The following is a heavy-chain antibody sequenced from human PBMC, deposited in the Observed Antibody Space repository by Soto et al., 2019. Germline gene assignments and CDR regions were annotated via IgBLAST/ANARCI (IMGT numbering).Heavy chain of an antibody. CDR2: ISSSSSYI. D-gene: IGHD3-16*02. CDR3: ARCYDYVWGSYRYNPPYYYYGMDV. CDR1: GFTFSSYS. V-gene: IGHV3-21*01. Sequence: EVQLVESGGGLVKPGGSLRLSCAASGFTFSSYSMNWVRQAPGKGLEWVSSISSSSSYIYYADSVKGRFTISRDNDKNSLYLQMNSLRAEDTAVYYCARCYDYVWGSYRYNPPYYYYGMDVWGQGTTVTVSS. J-gene: IGHJ6*02.